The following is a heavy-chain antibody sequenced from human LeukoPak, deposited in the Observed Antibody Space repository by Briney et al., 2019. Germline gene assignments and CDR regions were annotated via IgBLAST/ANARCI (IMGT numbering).Heavy chain of an antibody. J-gene: IGHJ5*02. CDR3: ARHLGYCSGGSCYSENWFDP. Sequence: SETLSLTCAVSGGSISSGGYSWSWIRQPPGKGLEWIGYIYHSGSTYYNPSLKSRVTILVDRSKNQFSLKLSSVTAADTAVYYCARHLGYCSGGSCYSENWFDPWGQGTLVTVSS. V-gene: IGHV4-30-2*01. CDR1: GGSISSGGYS. CDR2: IYHSGST. D-gene: IGHD2-15*01.